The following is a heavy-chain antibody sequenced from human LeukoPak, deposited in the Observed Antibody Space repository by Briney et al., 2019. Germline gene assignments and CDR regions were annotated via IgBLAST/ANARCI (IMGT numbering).Heavy chain of an antibody. J-gene: IGHJ6*03. CDR2: INHSGST. CDR1: GGSFSGYY. V-gene: IGHV4-34*01. D-gene: IGHD3-10*01. CDR3: ARGRQGYYGSGRRGPYYYYYMDV. Sequence: SETLSLTCAVYGGSFSGYYWSWIRQPPGKGLEWIGEINHSGSTNYNPSLKSRVTISVDTSKNQFSLKLSSVTAADTAVYYCARGRQGYYGSGRRGPYYYYYMDVWGKGTTVTVSS.